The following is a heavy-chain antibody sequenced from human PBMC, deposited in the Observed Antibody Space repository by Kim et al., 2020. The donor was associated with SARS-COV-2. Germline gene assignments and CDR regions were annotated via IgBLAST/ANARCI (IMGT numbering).Heavy chain of an antibody. D-gene: IGHD3-10*01. Sequence: QGRVTITADESTSTAYMELSSLRSEDTAVYYCARDSMVRGVSKGSGGMDVWGQGTTVTVSS. V-gene: IGHV1-69*01. CDR3: ARDSMVRGVSKGSGGMDV. J-gene: IGHJ6*02.